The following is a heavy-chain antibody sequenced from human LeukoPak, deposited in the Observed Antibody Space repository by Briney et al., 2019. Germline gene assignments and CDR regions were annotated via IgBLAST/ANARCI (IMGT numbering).Heavy chain of an antibody. CDR2: ISAYNGNT. CDR1: GYTFTSYG. J-gene: IGHJ5*02. D-gene: IGHD2-2*01. V-gene: IGHV1-18*01. CDR3: ARDGDCSSTSCYPFNWFDP. Sequence: GASVKVSCKASGYTFTSYGISWVRQAPGQGLEWMGWISAYNGNTNYAQKLQGRVTMTTDTPTSTAYLELRSLRSDDTAVYYCARDGDCSSTSCYPFNWFDPWGQGTLVTVSS.